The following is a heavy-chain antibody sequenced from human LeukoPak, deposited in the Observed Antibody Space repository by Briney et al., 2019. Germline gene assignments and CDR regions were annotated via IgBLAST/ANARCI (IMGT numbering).Heavy chain of an antibody. CDR1: GYTFTSYG. J-gene: IGHJ4*02. D-gene: IGHD5-18*01. CDR2: ISAYNGNT. V-gene: IGHV1-18*04. CDR3: ARVDTAMDLYYFDY. Sequence: ASVKVSCKASGYTFTSYGICWVRQAPGQGLEWMGWISAYNGNTNYAQKLQGRVTMTTDTSTSTAYMELRSLRSDDTAVYYCARVDTAMDLYYFDYWGQGTLVTVSS.